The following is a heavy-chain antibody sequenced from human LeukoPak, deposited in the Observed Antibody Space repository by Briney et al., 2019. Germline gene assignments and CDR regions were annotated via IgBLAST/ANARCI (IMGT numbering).Heavy chain of an antibody. V-gene: IGHV3-7*01. D-gene: IGHD2-15*01. CDR2: IKQDGSEK. CDR3: VFIYCSGGSCHPY. CDR1: GFTFSLYW. J-gene: IGHJ4*02. Sequence: GGSLRLSCLASGFTFSLYWMNWVRQAPGKGLEWVANIKQDGSEKYYVDSVKGRFTISRDNAKNSLYLQMNSLRAEDTAVYYCVFIYCSGGSCHPYWGQGTLVTVSS.